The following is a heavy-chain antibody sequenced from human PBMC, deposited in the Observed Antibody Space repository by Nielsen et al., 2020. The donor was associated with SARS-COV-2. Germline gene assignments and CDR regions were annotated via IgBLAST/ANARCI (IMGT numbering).Heavy chain of an antibody. CDR3: AKDPAVAGIVY. D-gene: IGHD6-19*01. V-gene: IGHV3-9*01. J-gene: IGHJ4*02. CDR1: GFTFDDYA. Sequence: SLKISCAASGFTFDDYAMHWVRQASGKGLEWVSGISWNSGSIGYADSVKGRFTISRDNAKNSLYLQMNSLRAEDTALYYCAKDPAVAGIVYWGQGTLVTVSS. CDR2: ISWNSGSI.